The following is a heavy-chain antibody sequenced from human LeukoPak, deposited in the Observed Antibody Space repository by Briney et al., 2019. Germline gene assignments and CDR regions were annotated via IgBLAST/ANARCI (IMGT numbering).Heavy chain of an antibody. V-gene: IGHV3-74*01. CDR3: ARAPSEIGGYYPEYFRH. D-gene: IGHD3-22*01. CDR1: GFTFSSYW. J-gene: IGHJ1*01. Sequence: GGSLKLSCAASGFTFSSYWMHWVRPAPGKGLVWVSRIKSDGGTNCADSVKGRFTISRDNAKNTLSLQMNSLRAEDTGVYYCARAPSEIGGYYPEYFRHWGQGTLVTVSS. CDR2: IKSDGGT.